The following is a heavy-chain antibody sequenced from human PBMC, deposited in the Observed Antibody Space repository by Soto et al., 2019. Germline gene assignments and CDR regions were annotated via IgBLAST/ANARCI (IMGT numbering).Heavy chain of an antibody. CDR2: ISYDGSNK. CDR3: AKDREYYDSSGCRLAEASDI. Sequence: LRLSCAASGFTFSSYGMHWVRQAPGKGLEWVAVISYDGSNKYYADSVKGRFTISRDNSKNTLYLQMNSLRAEDTAVYYCAKDREYYDSSGCRLAEASDIWCPGTIVT. CDR1: GFTFSSYG. J-gene: IGHJ3*02. V-gene: IGHV3-30*18. D-gene: IGHD3-22*01.